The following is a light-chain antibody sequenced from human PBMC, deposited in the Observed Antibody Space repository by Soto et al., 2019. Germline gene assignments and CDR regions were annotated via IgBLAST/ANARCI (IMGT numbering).Light chain of an antibody. Sequence: EIVLAQSPGTLSLSPGERATLFCRASQSVSTSYVAWYQQRPGQAPRLLIYATSHRATGIPDRFRGGGSGTDFTLTINRLEPEDLAVYYCQQYGTPPLTSGGGTKVEIK. CDR3: QQYGTPPLT. CDR2: ATS. J-gene: IGKJ4*01. CDR1: QSVSTSY. V-gene: IGKV3-20*01.